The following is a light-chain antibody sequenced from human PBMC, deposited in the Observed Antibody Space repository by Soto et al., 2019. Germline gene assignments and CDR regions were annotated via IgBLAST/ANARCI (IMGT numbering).Light chain of an antibody. J-gene: IGLJ2*01. CDR1: SSDVGGYNY. Sequence: QSALTQPRSVSGSPGQSVTFSCTGTSSDVGGYNYVSWYQQHPGKAPKLMIYDVSERPSGVPDRFSGSKSGNTASLTISGLQAEDEADYYCCSYAGSYTVLFGGGTKLTVL. V-gene: IGLV2-11*01. CDR3: CSYAGSYTVL. CDR2: DVS.